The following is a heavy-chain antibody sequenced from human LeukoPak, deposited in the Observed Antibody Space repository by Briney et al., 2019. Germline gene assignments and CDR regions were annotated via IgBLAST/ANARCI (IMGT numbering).Heavy chain of an antibody. D-gene: IGHD3-16*01. CDR2: FDPEDGET. CDR3: ATVGRRGEFDY. Sequence: ASVKVSCKASGYTFTSYYMHRVRQAPGKGLEWMGGFDPEDGETIYAQKFQGRVTMTEDTSTDTAYMELSSLRSEDTAVYYCATVGRRGEFDYWGQGTLVTVSS. J-gene: IGHJ4*02. CDR1: GYTFTSYY. V-gene: IGHV1-24*01.